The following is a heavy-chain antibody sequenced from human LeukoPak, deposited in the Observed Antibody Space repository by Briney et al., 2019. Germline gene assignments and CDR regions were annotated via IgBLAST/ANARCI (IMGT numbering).Heavy chain of an antibody. CDR2: INPSGGST. Sequence: GASVKVSCKASGYTFTSYYIHWVRQAPGQGLEWMGIINPSGGSTSYAQKFQGRVAMTRDTSISTAYMELSRLRSDDTAVYYCARDLQPYAGSYFFDYWGQGILVTVSS. J-gene: IGHJ4*02. V-gene: IGHV1-46*01. CDR3: ARDLQPYAGSYFFDY. D-gene: IGHD3-10*01. CDR1: GYTFTSYY.